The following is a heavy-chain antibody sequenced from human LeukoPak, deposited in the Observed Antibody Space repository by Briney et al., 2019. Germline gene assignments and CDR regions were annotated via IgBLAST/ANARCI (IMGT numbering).Heavy chain of an antibody. V-gene: IGHV3-21*01. CDR1: GFTFSSYS. J-gene: IGHJ5*02. D-gene: IGHD3-3*01. CDR3: ARGRLVTIFGVVINGFDP. CDR2: ISSSSSYI. Sequence: GGSLRLSYAASGFTFSSYSMNWVRQAPGKGLEWVSSISSSSSYIYYADSVKGRFTISRDNAKNSLYLQMNSLRAEDTAVYYCARGRLVTIFGVVINGFDPWGQGTLVTVSS.